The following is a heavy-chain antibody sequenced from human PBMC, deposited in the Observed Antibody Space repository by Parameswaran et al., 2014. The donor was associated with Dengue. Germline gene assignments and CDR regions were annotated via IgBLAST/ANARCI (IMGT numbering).Heavy chain of an antibody. D-gene: IGHD6-6*01. J-gene: IGHJ6*02. CDR3: AREPTPPSIACGMDV. CDR1: GFTFSSYS. V-gene: IGHV3-21*01. CDR2: ISSSSSYI. Sequence: GGSLRLSCAASGFTFSSYSMNWVRQAPGKGLEWVSSISSSSSYIYYADSVKGRFTISRDNAKNSLYLQMNSLRAEDTAVYYCAREPTPPSIACGMDVWGQGTTVTVSS.